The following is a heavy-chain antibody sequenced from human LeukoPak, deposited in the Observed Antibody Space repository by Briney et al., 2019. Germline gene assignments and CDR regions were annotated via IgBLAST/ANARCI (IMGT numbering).Heavy chain of an antibody. V-gene: IGHV4-39*01. D-gene: IGHD6-6*01. CDR1: GGSISGNSYY. CDR3: ASGYSSSSFDY. CDR2: IYYTENT. Sequence: PSETLSLTRTVSGGSISGNSYYWGWIRQPPGKGLEWIGSIYYTENTHYSPSLKSRVTMSVDTSKNQFSLKLSSVTAADTAVYYCASGYSSSSFDYWGPGTLVTVSS. J-gene: IGHJ4*02.